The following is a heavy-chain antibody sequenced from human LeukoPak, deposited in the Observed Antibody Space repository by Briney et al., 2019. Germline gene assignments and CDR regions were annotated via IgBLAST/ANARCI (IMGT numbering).Heavy chain of an antibody. J-gene: IGHJ6*03. V-gene: IGHV3-23*01. CDR1: GFTMSNNA. D-gene: IGHD1-1*01. CDR2: INGGNSDT. CDR3: ASLVQLERPLGGDYMDV. Sequence: GGSLRLSCAASGFTMSNNAMSWVRQAPGKGLEWVSAINGGNSDTNYAESVKGRFTISRDNAKNTLYLQMNSLRAEDTAVYYCASLVQLERPLGGDYMDVWGKGTTVTVSS.